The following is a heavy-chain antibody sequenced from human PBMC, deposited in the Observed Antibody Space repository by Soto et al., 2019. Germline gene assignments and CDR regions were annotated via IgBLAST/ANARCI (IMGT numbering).Heavy chain of an antibody. V-gene: IGHV4-30-2*01. CDR2: IYHSGST. J-gene: IGHJ6*02. CDR3: ASDYGSGSYLNPSPYYYYGMDV. Sequence: QLQLQESGSGLVKPSQTLSLTCAVSGGSISSGGYSWSWIRQPPGKGLEWIGYIYHSGSTYYNPSMKSRVTISVDRSKNQFSLKLSSVTAADTAVYYCASDYGSGSYLNPSPYYYYGMDVWGQGTTVTVSS. CDR1: GGSISSGGYS. D-gene: IGHD3-10*01.